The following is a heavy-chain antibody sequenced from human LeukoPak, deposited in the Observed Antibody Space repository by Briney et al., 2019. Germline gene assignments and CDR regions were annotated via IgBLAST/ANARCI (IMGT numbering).Heavy chain of an antibody. D-gene: IGHD3-3*01. V-gene: IGHV3-23*01. CDR3: AKVDGITIFEVFDY. J-gene: IGHJ4*02. Sequence: GGSLRLSCAASGFTFSSYVMSWVRQAPGKGLEWVSAISGSGGSTYYADSVKGRFTISRDNYKNTLYLQMNSLRAEDTAVYYCAKVDGITIFEVFDYWGQGTLVTVSS. CDR2: ISGSGGST. CDR1: GFTFSSYV.